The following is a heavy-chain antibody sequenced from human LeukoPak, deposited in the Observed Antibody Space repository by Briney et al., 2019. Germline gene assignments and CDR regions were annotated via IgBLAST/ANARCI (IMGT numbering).Heavy chain of an antibody. Sequence: SETLSLTCTVSGGSISSYYWSWIRQPPGKGLEWIGYIYYSGSTNYNPSLKSRVTISVDTSKNQFSLKLSSVTAADTAVYYCAREVGATLYNWFDPWGQGTLVTVSS. CDR2: IYYSGST. D-gene: IGHD1-26*01. V-gene: IGHV4-59*01. CDR3: AREVGATLYNWFDP. CDR1: GGSISSYY. J-gene: IGHJ5*02.